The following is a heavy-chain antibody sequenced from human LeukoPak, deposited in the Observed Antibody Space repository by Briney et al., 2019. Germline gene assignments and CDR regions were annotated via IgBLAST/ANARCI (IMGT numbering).Heavy chain of an antibody. Sequence: KVSCKXSGYTFTGYYMHWVRQAPGQGLEWMGWINPNSGGTNYAQNLQGRVTMTTDTSASTVYLELRSLRSDDTAVYYCARTPPPTIVGAHYFDYWGQGTLVTVSS. V-gene: IGHV1-2*02. CDR3: ARTPPPTIVGAHYFDY. CDR2: INPNSGGT. CDR1: GYTFTGYY. D-gene: IGHD1-26*01. J-gene: IGHJ4*02.